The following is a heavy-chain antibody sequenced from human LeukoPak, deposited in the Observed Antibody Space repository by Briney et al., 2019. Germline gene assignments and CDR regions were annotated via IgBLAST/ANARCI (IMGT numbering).Heavy chain of an antibody. D-gene: IGHD3-16*01. V-gene: IGHV1-46*01. CDR3: AREGLGELTLDC. J-gene: IGHJ4*02. Sequence: ASVKVSCKASGYTFTSYYMHWVRQAPGQGLEWMGIINPSGGSTSYAQKFQGRVTMTTDTSTSTAYMELRSLRSGDTAVYYCAREGLGELTLDCWGQGTLVTVSS. CDR2: INPSGGST. CDR1: GYTFTSYY.